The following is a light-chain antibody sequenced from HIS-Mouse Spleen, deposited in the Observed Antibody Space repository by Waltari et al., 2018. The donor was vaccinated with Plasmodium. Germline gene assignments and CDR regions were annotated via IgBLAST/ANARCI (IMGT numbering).Light chain of an antibody. Sequence: SYELTQPLSVSVALGQTARITCGGNNIGSKKVHWYQQKPGQAPVLVIYRDSNRPSGIPGRFSGSNSGNTATLTISRVQAGDEADYYCQVWDSSTVFGGGTKLTVL. J-gene: IGLJ3*02. CDR2: RDS. CDR3: QVWDSSTV. V-gene: IGLV3-9*01. CDR1: NIGSKK.